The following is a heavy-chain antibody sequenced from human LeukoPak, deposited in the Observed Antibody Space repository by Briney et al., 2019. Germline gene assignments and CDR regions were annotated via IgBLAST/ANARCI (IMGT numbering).Heavy chain of an antibody. CDR1: GFTFSSYA. V-gene: IGHV3-23*01. CDR3: ARDSGSWYPGGHDY. J-gene: IGHJ4*02. Sequence: GGSLRLSCAASGFTFSSYAMSWVRQAPGKGLEWVSAISGSGGSTYYADSVKGRFTISRDNSKNTLYLQMNSLRAEDTAVYYCARDSGSWYPGGHDYRGQGNLVTVSS. CDR2: ISGSGGST. D-gene: IGHD6-13*01.